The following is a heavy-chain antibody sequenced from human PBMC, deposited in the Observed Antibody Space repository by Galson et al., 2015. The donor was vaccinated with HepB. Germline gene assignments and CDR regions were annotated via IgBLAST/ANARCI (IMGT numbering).Heavy chain of an antibody. V-gene: IGHV3-15*05. J-gene: IGHJ5*02. CDR1: GFPFNNAW. D-gene: IGHD2-8*02. CDR3: TTDVYYSTYWSWLDP. Sequence: LSCAASGFPFNNAWMTWFRQAPGMGLEWVGRIKSKTDGETTDYAAPVKGRFSISRDDPKNRLDLQMNSLKPEHTAVYYCTTDVYYSTYWSWLDPWGQGTLVTVSS. CDR2: IKSKTDGETT.